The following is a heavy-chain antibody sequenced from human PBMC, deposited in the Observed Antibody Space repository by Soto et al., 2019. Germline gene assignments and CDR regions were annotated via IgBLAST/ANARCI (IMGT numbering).Heavy chain of an antibody. V-gene: IGHV2-5*02. CDR3: AHSIRYFDWLHRYFDY. D-gene: IGHD3-9*01. CDR1: GLSLRSSGEG. CDR2: IYWDDDK. Sequence: APKPGNDAQPLTLTCTSPGLSLRSSGEGVGWIRQPPGKALEWLALIYWDDDKRYSPSLKSRLTITKDTSKNQVVLTMTNMEPVDTATYYCAHSIRYFDWLHRYFDYWGQGTLVTVSS. J-gene: IGHJ4*02.